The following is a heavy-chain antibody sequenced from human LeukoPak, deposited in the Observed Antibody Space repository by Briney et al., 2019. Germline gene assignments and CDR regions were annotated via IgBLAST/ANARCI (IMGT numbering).Heavy chain of an antibody. Sequence: GGSLTLPCAASGFTFSSYWMHWVRQAPAKGLVWVSRINSDGSSTSYADSVKGRFTISRDNAKNTLYLQMNSLRAEDTDVYYCAREAESDYWGQGTLVTVSS. D-gene: IGHD6-25*01. CDR1: GFTFSSYW. CDR2: INSDGSST. CDR3: AREAESDY. V-gene: IGHV3-74*01. J-gene: IGHJ4*02.